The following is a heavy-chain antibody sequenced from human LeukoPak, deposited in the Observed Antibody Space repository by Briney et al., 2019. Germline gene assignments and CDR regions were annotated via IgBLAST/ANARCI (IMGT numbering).Heavy chain of an antibody. V-gene: IGHV3-21*01. J-gene: IGHJ4*02. D-gene: IGHD6-19*01. CDR1: GFTFSAFS. CDR2: ISSSSSDI. Sequence: AGGSLRLSCAASGFTFSAFSMNWVRQAPGKGLEWVSAISSSSSDINYTDSVKGRFTISRDNANNFLYLQVSSLRAEDTAVYYCATGYTSGTRIDYWGQGTLVSVSS. CDR3: ATGYTSGTRIDY.